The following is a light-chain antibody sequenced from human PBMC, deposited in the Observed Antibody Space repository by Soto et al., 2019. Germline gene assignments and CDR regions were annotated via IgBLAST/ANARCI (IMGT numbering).Light chain of an antibody. J-gene: IGLJ2*01. CDR1: GSNIGSNP. Sequence: QSVLTQPPSASGTPGQRVTISCSGSGSNIGSNPVNWYQQVPGKAPKLLIYNDNLRPSGVPDQFSGSKPGTSSSLAISGLEAEDEAQYYCAAWDADHNGVVFGGGTQLTVL. CDR2: NDN. V-gene: IGLV1-44*01. CDR3: AAWDADHNGVV.